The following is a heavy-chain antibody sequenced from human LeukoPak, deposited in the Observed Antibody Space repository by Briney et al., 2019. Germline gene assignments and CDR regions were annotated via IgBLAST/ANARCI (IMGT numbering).Heavy chain of an antibody. D-gene: IGHD2-15*01. Sequence: PSETLSLTCAVYGGSFSGYYWSWIRQPPGKGLEWIGEINHSGSTNYNPSLKSRVTISVDTSKNQFSLKLSSVTAADTAVYYCARVVDSGFCSGGSCYRDNCAMDVWGQGTTVTVSS. CDR3: ARVVDSGFCSGGSCYRDNCAMDV. V-gene: IGHV4-34*01. J-gene: IGHJ6*02. CDR2: INHSGST. CDR1: GGSFSGYY.